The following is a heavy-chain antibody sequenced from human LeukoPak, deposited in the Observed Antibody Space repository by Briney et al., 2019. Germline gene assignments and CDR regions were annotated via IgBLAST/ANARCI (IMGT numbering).Heavy chain of an antibody. V-gene: IGHV4-59*01. Sequence: PSETLSLTCTVSGGSISSYYWSWIRQPPGKGLEWIGYIYYSGSTNYNPSLKSRVTISVDTSKNQFSLKLSSVTAADTAVYYCAREGDYYDSPGYRFRFLDYWGQGTLVTVSS. J-gene: IGHJ4*02. CDR3: AREGDYYDSPGYRFRFLDY. CDR1: GGSISSYY. D-gene: IGHD3-22*01. CDR2: IYYSGST.